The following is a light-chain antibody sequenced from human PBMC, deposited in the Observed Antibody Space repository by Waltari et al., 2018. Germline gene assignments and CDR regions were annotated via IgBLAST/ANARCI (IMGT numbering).Light chain of an antibody. V-gene: IGLV2-23*01. CDR1: TRDVWPYNL. Sequence: QSALPQPASVSGSPGQSITIPCTGTTRDVWPYNLVPWYQQHPGKAPKPSIFEGTKRPSGVSNRFFASKSGNTASLTISGLQADDEADYHCCSYVSNTYVFGTGTKVTVL. CDR3: CSYVSNTYV. CDR2: EGT. J-gene: IGLJ1*01.